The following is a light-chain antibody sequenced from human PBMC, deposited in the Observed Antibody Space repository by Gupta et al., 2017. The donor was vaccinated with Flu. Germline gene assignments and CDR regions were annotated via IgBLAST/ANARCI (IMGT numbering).Light chain of an antibody. V-gene: IGKV3-20*01. CDR1: QTVSSPY. CDR2: GAS. CDR3: HQDLNSHA. J-gene: IGKJ1*01. Sequence: EIVLTQSPGTLSLSPGQRATRSCRASQTVSSPYLAWYQQKPGQPPRLLIYGASNRARGIPDTFARRGSGTDFTLTSSRLEPEDSAAYYWHQDLNSHAFGQGTKVEIK.